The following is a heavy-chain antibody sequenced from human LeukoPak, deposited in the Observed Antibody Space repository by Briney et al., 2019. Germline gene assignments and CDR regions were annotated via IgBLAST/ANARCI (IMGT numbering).Heavy chain of an antibody. V-gene: IGHV1-18*01. J-gene: IGHJ4*02. CDR1: GFTFRSYG. Sequence: ASVKVSCKASGFTFRSYGIDWVRQAPGQGHEWLGWSSLFSTHTNSGQNLQGRVTVTTDTTTSTSYMELRSLRSDDTAVYYWGRRHFSGHDDCWGQGTLVTVSS. D-gene: IGHD2-15*01. CDR2: SSLFSTHT. CDR3: GRRHFSGHDDC.